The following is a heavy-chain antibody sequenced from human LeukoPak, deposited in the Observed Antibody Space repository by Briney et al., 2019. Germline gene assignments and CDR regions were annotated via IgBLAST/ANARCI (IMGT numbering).Heavy chain of an antibody. J-gene: IGHJ4*02. D-gene: IGHD3-22*01. Sequence: GGSLRLSCAASGFTFSSYSMNWVRQAPGKGLEWVSYISSSSSTIYYADSVKGRFTISRDNAKNSLYLQMNSLRAEDTAVYYCAKDAIPYYDSSGYMDYWGQGTLVTVSS. CDR3: AKDAIPYYDSSGYMDY. V-gene: IGHV3-48*01. CDR2: ISSSSSTI. CDR1: GFTFSSYS.